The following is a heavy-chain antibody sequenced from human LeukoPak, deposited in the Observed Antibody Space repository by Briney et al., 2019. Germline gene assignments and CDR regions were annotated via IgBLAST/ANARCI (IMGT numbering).Heavy chain of an antibody. J-gene: IGHJ4*02. CDR2: MNPVSGNA. V-gene: IGHV1-8*01. CDR1: GYTFTNFD. CDR3: ARVPITMVRGVIATEYYFDY. D-gene: IGHD3-10*01. Sequence: GASVKVSCKASGYTFTNFDINWVRQAPGQGLEWMGWMNPVSGNAGSAQKLQGRVTMTTDTSTSTAYMELRSLRSDDTAVYYCARVPITMVRGVIATEYYFDYWGQGTLVTVSS.